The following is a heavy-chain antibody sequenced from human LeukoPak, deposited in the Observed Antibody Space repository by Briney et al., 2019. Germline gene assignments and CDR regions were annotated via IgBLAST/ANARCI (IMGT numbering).Heavy chain of an antibody. Sequence: SETLSLTCVVSGYSISSGYYWGWIRQPPGKGLEWIGSVYHSGITSYNPSLKSRVTISLDTSKNQFSLMLSSVTAADTAVYYCARHSGSGSLSRPFDPWGRGTLVTVSS. V-gene: IGHV4-38-2*01. CDR2: VYHSGIT. D-gene: IGHD3-10*01. J-gene: IGHJ5*02. CDR3: ARHSGSGSLSRPFDP. CDR1: GYSISSGYY.